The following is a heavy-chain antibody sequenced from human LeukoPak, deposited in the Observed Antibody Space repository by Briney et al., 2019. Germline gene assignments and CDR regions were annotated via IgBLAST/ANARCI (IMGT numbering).Heavy chain of an antibody. Sequence: ASVKVSCKASGGTFSSYAISWVRQAPGQGLEWMGWISPYNGNTNYAQRFQGRATMTTDTSTSTAYMELRSLRFDDTAVYYCARDGGYFDYWGRGTLVTVSS. CDR2: ISPYNGNT. V-gene: IGHV1-18*01. CDR3: ARDGGYFDY. CDR1: GGTFSSYA. J-gene: IGHJ4*02.